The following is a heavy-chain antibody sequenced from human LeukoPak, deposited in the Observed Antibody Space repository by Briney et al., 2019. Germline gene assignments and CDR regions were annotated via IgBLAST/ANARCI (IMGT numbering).Heavy chain of an antibody. J-gene: IGHJ5*02. Sequence: ASVKFSCKASAYTFTGYYMHCVGHAPGQGLEWMGLINPNSGGTNYAQKFQGRVTMTRDTSISKAYMELSRLRSDDKAVYYCAREEHIVVVTAIGNWFDPWGQGTLVTVSS. V-gene: IGHV1-2*02. D-gene: IGHD2-21*02. CDR3: AREEHIVVVTAIGNWFDP. CDR2: INPNSGGT. CDR1: AYTFTGYY.